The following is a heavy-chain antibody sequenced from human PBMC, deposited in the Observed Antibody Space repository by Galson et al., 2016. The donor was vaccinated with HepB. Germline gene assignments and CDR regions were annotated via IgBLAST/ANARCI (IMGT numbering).Heavy chain of an antibody. CDR2: ISWDGGST. CDR1: GFTFDDYT. Sequence: SLRLSCAASGFTFDDYTMHWVRQAPGKGLEWVSLISWDGGSTYYTDSVKGRFTISRDNSKNSLYLQMNSLRTEDSALYYCAKDRKKYDFWSGETDVWGKGTTVIVSS. J-gene: IGHJ6*04. D-gene: IGHD3-3*01. V-gene: IGHV3-43*01. CDR3: AKDRKKYDFWSGETDV.